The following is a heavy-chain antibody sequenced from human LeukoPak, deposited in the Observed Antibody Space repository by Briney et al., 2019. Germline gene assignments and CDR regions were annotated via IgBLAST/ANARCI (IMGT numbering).Heavy chain of an antibody. Sequence: ASVKVSCKASGGTFSSYAISWVRQASGQGLEWMGGIIPIFGTANYAQKFQGRVTITADKSTSTAYMELSSLRSEDTAVYYCAREGVMENVVVPAANYNWFDPWGQGTLVTVSS. CDR3: AREGVMENVVVPAANYNWFDP. D-gene: IGHD2-2*03. V-gene: IGHV1-69*06. CDR2: IIPIFGTA. CDR1: GGTFSSYA. J-gene: IGHJ5*02.